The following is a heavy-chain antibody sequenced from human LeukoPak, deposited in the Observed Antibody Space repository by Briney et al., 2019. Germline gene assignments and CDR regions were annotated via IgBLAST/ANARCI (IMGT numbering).Heavy chain of an antibody. CDR3: ARGSVSTGNYYYGMDV. CDR2: ISGSGGST. Sequence: GGSLRLSCAASGFTFSSYAMSWVRQAPGKGLEWVSAISGSGGSTYYADSVKGRFTISRDNSKNTLYLQMNSLRAEDTAVYYCARGSVSTGNYYYGMDVWGQGTTVTVSS. J-gene: IGHJ6*02. V-gene: IGHV3-23*01. CDR1: GFTFSSYA. D-gene: IGHD2-2*01.